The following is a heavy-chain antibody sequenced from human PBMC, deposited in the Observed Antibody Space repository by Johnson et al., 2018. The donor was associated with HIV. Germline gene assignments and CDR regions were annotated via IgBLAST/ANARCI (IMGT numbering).Heavy chain of an antibody. CDR1: GFTFSSYG. J-gene: IGHJ3*02. V-gene: IGHV3-30*03. CDR3: ATCRVPAAMFDALDI. Sequence: VQLVESGGGVVRPGGSLRLSCAASGFTFSSYGMHWVRQAPGKGLAWVAVISYDAGNKYYADSVKGGFTISRDNSKNTLYLQMNSLRPEDTAVYYCATCRVPAAMFDALDIWGQGTMVTVSS. CDR2: ISYDAGNK. D-gene: IGHD2-2*01.